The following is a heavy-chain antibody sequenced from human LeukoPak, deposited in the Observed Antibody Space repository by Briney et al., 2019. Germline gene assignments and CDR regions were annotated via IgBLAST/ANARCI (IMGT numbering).Heavy chain of an antibody. J-gene: IGHJ4*02. CDR2: MNPNSGNK. CDR3: ARWGGLNPNGADGN. Sequence: ASVKVSCKASGYTFTSYDIHWVRQATGQGPEWMGWMNPNSGNKGYAQKLQGRVTMTRHTSISPAYIELSSLGSEDTAVYYCARWGGLNPNGADGNWGQGTLVTVSS. D-gene: IGHD3-16*01. V-gene: IGHV1-8*01. CDR1: GYTFTSYD.